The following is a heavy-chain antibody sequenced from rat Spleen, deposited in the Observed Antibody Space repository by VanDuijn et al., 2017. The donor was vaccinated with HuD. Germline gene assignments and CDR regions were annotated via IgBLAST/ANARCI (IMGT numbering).Heavy chain of an antibody. J-gene: IGHJ2*01. D-gene: IGHD1-12*02. CDR1: GFTFSDYY. CDR3: AKGDGSFEY. V-gene: IGHV5-25*01. Sequence: EVQLVESGGGLVQPGRSLKLSCAASGFTFSDYYMAWVRQAPKKGLEWVATISTSGSTYYPDSVKGRFTISRDNAENTVYLQMNSLRSEDTATYYCAKGDGSFEYWGHGVMVSVSS. CDR2: ISTSGST.